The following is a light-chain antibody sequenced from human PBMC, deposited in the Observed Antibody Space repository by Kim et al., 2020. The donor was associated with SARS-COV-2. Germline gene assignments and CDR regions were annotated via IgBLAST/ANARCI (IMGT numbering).Light chain of an antibody. CDR3: QQYNNWAPYT. Sequence: VSPGESATLSCRASQSVANNLAWYQQKPGQSPRLLIYDATTRATGIPARFSGSGSGTEFTLTISRLGPEDFAVYYWQQYNNWAPYTFGQGTKLEI. V-gene: IGKV3-15*01. CDR2: DAT. J-gene: IGKJ2*01. CDR1: QSVANN.